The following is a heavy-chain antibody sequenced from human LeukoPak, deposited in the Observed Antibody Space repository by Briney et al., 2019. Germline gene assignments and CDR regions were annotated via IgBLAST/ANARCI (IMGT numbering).Heavy chain of an antibody. J-gene: IGHJ4*02. CDR3: ARESRCVFSGSYYDY. V-gene: IGHV3-66*01. Sequence: ASVKVSCKASGGTFSSYSMNWVRQAPGKGLEWVSVIYSGGSTYYADSVKGRFTISRDNSKNTLYLQMNSLRAEDTAVYYCARESRCVFSGSYYDYWGQGTLVTVSS. CDR1: GGTFSSYS. D-gene: IGHD1-26*01. CDR2: IYSGGST.